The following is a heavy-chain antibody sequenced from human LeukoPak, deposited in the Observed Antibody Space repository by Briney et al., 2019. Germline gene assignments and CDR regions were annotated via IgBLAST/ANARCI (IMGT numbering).Heavy chain of an antibody. D-gene: IGHD5-24*01. CDR3: ARDRPLQGLDY. Sequence: PGGSLRLSCAASGFTLSGRWMHWVRQAPGKGLVWVSRMNNDGSNTAYADSAKGRFTISRDNAKNTVYLQMNSLRAEDTAVYYCARDRPLQGLDYWGQGTLVTVSP. V-gene: IGHV3-74*01. CDR2: MNNDGSNT. CDR1: GFTLSGRW. J-gene: IGHJ4*02.